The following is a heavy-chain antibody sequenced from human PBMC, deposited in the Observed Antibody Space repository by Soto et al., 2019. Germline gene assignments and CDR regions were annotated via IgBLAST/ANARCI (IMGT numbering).Heavy chain of an antibody. CDR2: INPNGGAT. J-gene: IGHJ3*02. D-gene: IGHD3-16*01. Sequence: ASLKVSCKAAGYTFTDYYIDWGRQASGQGLEWMGWINPNGGATNCAQKFQDRVTMTRDSSITTAYMELSRLRSDDTAVYYCATTTRGRYVVRDPFDIWGQGTMVTV. CDR3: ATTTRGRYVVRDPFDI. V-gene: IGHV1-2*02. CDR1: GYTFTDYY.